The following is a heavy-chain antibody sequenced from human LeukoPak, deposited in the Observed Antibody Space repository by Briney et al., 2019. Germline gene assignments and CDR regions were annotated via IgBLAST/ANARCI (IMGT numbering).Heavy chain of an antibody. J-gene: IGHJ4*02. CDR2: VFHTGST. CDR1: GGSIDTYY. Sequence: SETLSLTCTVSGGSIDTYYWNWIRQPPGKGLEWIGYVFHTGSTNYNPSLKSRVTISVDTSRNHFSLKLTSVTAADSAVYYCARRSPYSTGWSSYFDYWGQGALVTVSS. D-gene: IGHD6-19*01. CDR3: ARRSPYSTGWSSYFDY. V-gene: IGHV4-59*12.